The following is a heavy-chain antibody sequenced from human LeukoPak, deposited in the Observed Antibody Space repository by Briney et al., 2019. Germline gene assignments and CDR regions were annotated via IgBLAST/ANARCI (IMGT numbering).Heavy chain of an antibody. CDR1: GGSFSGYY. V-gene: IGHV4-34*01. CDR2: INHSGST. J-gene: IGHJ6*03. CDR3: ARDGRDGYYYYMDV. Sequence: SETLSLTCAVYGGSFSGYYWSWIRQPPGKGLEWIGEINHSGSTNYNPSLKSRVTISVDTSKNQFSLKLSSVTAADTAVYYCARDGRDGYYYYMDVWGKGTTVTVSS. D-gene: IGHD5-24*01.